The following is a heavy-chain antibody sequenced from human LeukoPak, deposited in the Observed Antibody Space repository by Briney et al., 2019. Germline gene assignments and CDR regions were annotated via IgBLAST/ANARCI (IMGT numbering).Heavy chain of an antibody. CDR1: GYTFTSYD. Sequence: GASVKVSCKASGYTFTSYDINWVRQATGQGLEWMGWMNPNSGNTGYAQKFQGRVTITRNTSISTAYMELSSLRSEDTAVYYCARVRTMIVVVKQGVSFDAFDIWGQGTMVTASS. V-gene: IGHV1-8*03. CDR3: ARVRTMIVVVKQGVSFDAFDI. CDR2: MNPNSGNT. D-gene: IGHD3-22*01. J-gene: IGHJ3*02.